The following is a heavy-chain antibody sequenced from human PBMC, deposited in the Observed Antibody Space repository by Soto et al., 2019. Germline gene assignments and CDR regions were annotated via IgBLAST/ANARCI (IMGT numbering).Heavy chain of an antibody. CDR1: GGSISSYY. V-gene: IGHV4-59*01. CDR2: IYYSGST. D-gene: IGHD6-13*01. J-gene: IGHJ6*02. Sequence: SETLSLTCTVSGGSISSYYWSWIRQPPGKGLEWIGYIYYSGSTNYNPSLKSRVTISVDTSKNQFSLKLSSVTAADTAVYYCARDLLAAAGTRGYHYYYGMDVWGQGTTVTVSS. CDR3: ARDLLAAAGTRGYHYYYGMDV.